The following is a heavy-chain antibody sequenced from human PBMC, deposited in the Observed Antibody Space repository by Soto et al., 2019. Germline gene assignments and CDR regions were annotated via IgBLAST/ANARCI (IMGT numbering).Heavy chain of an antibody. D-gene: IGHD3-10*01. CDR3: ARDDMVRGVIGGFDY. J-gene: IGHJ4*02. V-gene: IGHV3-33*01. CDR2: IWYDGSNK. CDR1: GFTFSSYR. Sequence: GGSLRLSWAASGFTFSSYRMHSVRQAPGKGLEWVAVIWYDGSNKYYADSVKGRFTISRDNSKNTLYLQMNSLRAEDTAVYYYARDDMVRGVIGGFDYWGQGTLVTVSS.